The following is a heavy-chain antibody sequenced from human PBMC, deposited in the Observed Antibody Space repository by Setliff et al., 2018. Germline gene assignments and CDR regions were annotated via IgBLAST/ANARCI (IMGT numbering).Heavy chain of an antibody. CDR1: GFTFSSYG. CDR2: IRYDGSNK. D-gene: IGHD1-1*01. CDR3: AKDRMATTPRAYFDY. V-gene: IGHV3-30*02. J-gene: IGHJ4*02. Sequence: GGSLRLSCAASGFTFSSYGMHWGRQAPGKGLEWVAFIRYDGSNKYYADSVKGRFTISRDNSKNTLYLQMNSLRAEDTAVYYCAKDRMATTPRAYFDYWGQGTLVTVS.